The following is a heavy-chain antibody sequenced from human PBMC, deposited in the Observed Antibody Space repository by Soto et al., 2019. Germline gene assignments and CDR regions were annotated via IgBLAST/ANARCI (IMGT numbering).Heavy chain of an antibody. CDR1: GGSVSSGSYY. Sequence: TSETLSLTCTVSGGSVSSGSYYWSWIRQPPGKGLEWIGYIYYSGSTNYNPSLKSRVTISVDTSKNQFSLKLSSVTAADTAVYYCARDRPSSGWINYFDYWGQGTLVTVSS. V-gene: IGHV4-61*01. J-gene: IGHJ4*02. D-gene: IGHD6-19*01. CDR2: IYYSGST. CDR3: ARDRPSSGWINYFDY.